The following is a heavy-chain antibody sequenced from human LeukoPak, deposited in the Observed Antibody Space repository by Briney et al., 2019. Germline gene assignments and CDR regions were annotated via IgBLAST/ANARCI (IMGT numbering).Heavy chain of an antibody. CDR2: IYYSVNT. J-gene: IGHJ4*02. D-gene: IGHD3-22*01. CDR1: GGSISSGGYY. Sequence: SETLSLTCTVSGGSISSGGYYWSWIRQHPGKGLEWIGYIYYSVNTYYNPSLKSRVTISIDASKNQFSLKLNSVTAADTAVYYCAREGSSGRYDYWGQGTLVTVSS. CDR3: AREGSSGRYDY. V-gene: IGHV4-31*03.